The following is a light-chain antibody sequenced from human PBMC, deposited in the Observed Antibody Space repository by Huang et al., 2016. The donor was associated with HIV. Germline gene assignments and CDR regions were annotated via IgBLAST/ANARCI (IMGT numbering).Light chain of an antibody. J-gene: IGKJ2*03. Sequence: EIVMTQSPATLSVSPGERATLSCRASQSVSINLAWYQQKPGQAPRLLIYVASTRAPGIPAKFSGTGSGTEFTLTISSLQSEDFAVYYCQQYNNWPTSFGQGTKLEIK. CDR2: VAS. CDR3: QQYNNWPTS. CDR1: QSVSIN. V-gene: IGKV3-15*01.